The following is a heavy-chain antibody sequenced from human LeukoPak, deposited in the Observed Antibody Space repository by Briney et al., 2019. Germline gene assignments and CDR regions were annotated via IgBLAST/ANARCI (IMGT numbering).Heavy chain of an antibody. D-gene: IGHD3-22*01. J-gene: IGHJ4*02. CDR2: IYYSGST. CDR3: ARANYYDSSGPPSGLDY. Sequence: PSETLSLTCTVSGGSISSGGYYWSWIRQHPGKGLEWIGYIYYSGSTYYNPSLKSRVTISVDTSKNQFSLKLGSVTAADTAVYYCARANYYDSSGPPSGLDYWGQGTLVTVSS. V-gene: IGHV4-31*03. CDR1: GGSISSGGYY.